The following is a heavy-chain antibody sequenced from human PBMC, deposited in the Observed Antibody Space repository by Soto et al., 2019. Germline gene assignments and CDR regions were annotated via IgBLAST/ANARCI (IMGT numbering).Heavy chain of an antibody. CDR1: GYTFTSYG. J-gene: IGHJ6*02. D-gene: IGHD6-13*01. CDR2: ISAYNGST. Sequence: ASVKVSCKASGYTFTSYGISWVRQAPGQGLEWMGWISAYNGSTNYAQKLQGRVTMTTDTSTSTAYMELRSLRSDDTAVYYCARGGPPAAAGRSYYYYVMDGWGQGTTVTVSS. CDR3: ARGGPPAAAGRSYYYYVMDG. V-gene: IGHV1-18*01.